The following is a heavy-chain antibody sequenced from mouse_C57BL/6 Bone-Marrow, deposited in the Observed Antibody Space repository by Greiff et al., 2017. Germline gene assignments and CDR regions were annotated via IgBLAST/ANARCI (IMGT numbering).Heavy chain of an antibody. Sequence: EVMLVESGGGLVKPGGSLKLSCAASGFTFSDYGMPWVRQAPEQGLEWVAYISRGSSSSYSADTVKCRFTISRDNANTTLCLQMTRLRSEDTAMYYCERSYSSSFYWYFDVWGTGTTVTVSS. V-gene: IGHV5-17*01. CDR3: ERSYSSSFYWYFDV. CDR1: GFTFSDYG. J-gene: IGHJ1*03. D-gene: IGHD1-1*01. CDR2: ISRGSSSS.